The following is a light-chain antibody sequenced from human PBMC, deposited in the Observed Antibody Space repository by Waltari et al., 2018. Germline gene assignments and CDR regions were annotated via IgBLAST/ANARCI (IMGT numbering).Light chain of an antibody. J-gene: IGLJ1*01. CDR3: SSYTGYGIPFV. CDR1: SSDVGNYNF. CDR2: EVT. V-gene: IGLV2-14*01. Sequence: QSALTQPASVSGSPGQSITISCTGTSSDVGNYNFVSWHQQHPGKAPKLSIYEVTSRASGAAQRFSGSKAGNTACLTISGRQAGDEADYYCSSYTGYGIPFVFGTGTKVTVL.